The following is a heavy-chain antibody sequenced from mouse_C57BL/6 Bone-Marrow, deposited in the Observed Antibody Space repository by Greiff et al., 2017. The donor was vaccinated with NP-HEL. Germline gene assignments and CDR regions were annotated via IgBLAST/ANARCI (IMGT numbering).Heavy chain of an antibody. CDR3: TTRNWDEGY. Sequence: EVQLQQSGAELVRPGASVKLSCTASGFNIKDDYMHWVKQRPAQGLEWIGWIDPENGDTEYASKFQGKATITADTSSNTAYLQLSSLTSEDTAVYYCTTRNWDEGYWGQGTTLTVSS. CDR1: GFNIKDDY. J-gene: IGHJ2*01. D-gene: IGHD4-1*01. CDR2: IDPENGDT. V-gene: IGHV14-4*01.